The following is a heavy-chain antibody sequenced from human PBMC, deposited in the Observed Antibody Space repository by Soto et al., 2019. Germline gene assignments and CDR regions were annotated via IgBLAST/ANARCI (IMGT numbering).Heavy chain of an antibody. D-gene: IGHD6-13*01. V-gene: IGHV3-23*01. J-gene: IGHJ4*02. CDR2: ISGSGGNT. Sequence: EVQLLESGGGLVQPGGSLRLSCAASGFTFSSYAMSWVRQAPGKGLEWVSAISGSGGNTYYAGSVKGRFTISRDNSKNTLYLKMNSLGAEDTDVYYCGYSSTPFDYWGQGTLVTVSS. CDR3: GYSSTPFDY. CDR1: GFTFSSYA.